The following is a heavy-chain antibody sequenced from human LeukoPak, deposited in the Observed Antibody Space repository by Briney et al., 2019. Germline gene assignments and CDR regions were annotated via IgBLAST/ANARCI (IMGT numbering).Heavy chain of an antibody. V-gene: IGHV1-18*01. Sequence: GASVKVSCKTSGYTFTTFGINWVRQAPGQGLEWMGWISPYNGNTNYAQKLQGRVTMTTDTSTNTAYMELRSPRSDDTAVYYCARDKGRAYSYGYVDYWGQGTLVTVS. CDR3: ARDKGRAYSYGYVDY. CDR1: GYTFTTFG. J-gene: IGHJ4*02. D-gene: IGHD5-18*01. CDR2: ISPYNGNT.